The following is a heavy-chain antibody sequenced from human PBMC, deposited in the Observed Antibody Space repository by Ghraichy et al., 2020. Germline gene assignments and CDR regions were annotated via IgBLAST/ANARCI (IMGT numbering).Heavy chain of an antibody. J-gene: IGHJ4*02. Sequence: GGSMRLSCAASGFTFSSFAMSWDRQAPGKGMEWVSAISVNGDTTYYADSVKGRFTIYRDISKNTMYLQMNSLRSEDKAVYYCAKVVTNHLGVVGYYFDYWGQGTLVTVSS. V-gene: IGHV3-23*01. CDR2: ISVNGDTT. CDR3: AKVVTNHLGVVGYYFDY. D-gene: IGHD1-14*01. CDR1: GFTFSSFA.